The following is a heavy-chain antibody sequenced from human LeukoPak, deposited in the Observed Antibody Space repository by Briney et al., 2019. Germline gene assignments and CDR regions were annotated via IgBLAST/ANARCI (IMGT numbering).Heavy chain of an antibody. D-gene: IGHD4-11*01. V-gene: IGHV4-59*08. Sequence: PSETLSLTCTVSGGSISNYYWSWIRQPPGKGLEWIGYIYYSGSTKYNPSLKSRVTISLDTSKNQFSLRLSSVTAADTAVYYCARHAYSDYLLDYWGQGTLVTVSS. CDR1: GGSISNYY. CDR3: ARHAYSDYLLDY. CDR2: IYYSGST. J-gene: IGHJ4*02.